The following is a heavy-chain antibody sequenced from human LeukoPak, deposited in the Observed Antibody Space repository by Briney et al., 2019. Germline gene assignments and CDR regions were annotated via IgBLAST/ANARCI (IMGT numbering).Heavy chain of an antibody. CDR3: ARDLGPGSPLDY. V-gene: IGHV4-61*02. Sequence: PSQTLTLTCTVSGGSISSGSYYWSWIRQPAGKGLEWIGRIYTSGSTNYNPSLKSRVTISVDTSKNQFSLKLSSVTAADTAVYYCARDLGPGSPLDYWGQGTLVTVSS. J-gene: IGHJ4*02. D-gene: IGHD3-16*01. CDR1: GGSISSGSYY. CDR2: IYTSGST.